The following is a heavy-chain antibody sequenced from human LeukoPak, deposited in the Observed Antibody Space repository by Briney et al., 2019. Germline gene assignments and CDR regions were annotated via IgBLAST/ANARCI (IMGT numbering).Heavy chain of an antibody. V-gene: IGHV4-59*01. CDR1: GGSISSYY. CDR2: IYYSGST. Sequence: LETLSLTCTVSGGSISSYYWSWIRQPPGKGLEWIGYIYYSGSTNYNPSLKSRVTISVDTSKNQFSLKLSSVTAADTAVYYCARGLYNWNDVVPSEFGYWGQGTLVTVSS. CDR3: ARGLYNWNDVVPSEFGY. D-gene: IGHD1-20*01. J-gene: IGHJ4*02.